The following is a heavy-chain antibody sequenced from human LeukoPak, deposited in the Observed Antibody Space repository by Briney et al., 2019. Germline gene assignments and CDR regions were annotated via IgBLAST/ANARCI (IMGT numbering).Heavy chain of an antibody. D-gene: IGHD5-18*01. CDR3: GRDPRLGIRGYTYGYIDY. J-gene: IGHJ4*02. Sequence: VASVKVSCKTSGYSFISYSINWLRQAPGQGLEWTGWINTNTGNPTYAQGFTGRYVFSLDTSVSTAYLQISGLKADDTAVYFCGRDPRLGIRGYTYGYIDYWGQGTLVTVSS. CDR2: INTNTGNP. CDR1: GYSFISYS. V-gene: IGHV7-4-1*02.